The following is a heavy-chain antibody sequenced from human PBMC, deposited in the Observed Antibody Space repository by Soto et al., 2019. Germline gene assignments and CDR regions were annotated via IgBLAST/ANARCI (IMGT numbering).Heavy chain of an antibody. CDR1: GGSISMSSYS. V-gene: IGHV4-39*01. CDR3: ATRQGGSYNWFDP. D-gene: IGHD2-15*01. CDR2: LYYSGNT. Sequence: ETLSRNCTVSGGSISMSSYSWACMRQPPGKGLEWIGTLYYSGNTYYNPSLKSRVTISVDTSKNQFSLKLSSVTAADTAVYYCATRQGGSYNWFDPWGQGTLVTVSS. J-gene: IGHJ5*02.